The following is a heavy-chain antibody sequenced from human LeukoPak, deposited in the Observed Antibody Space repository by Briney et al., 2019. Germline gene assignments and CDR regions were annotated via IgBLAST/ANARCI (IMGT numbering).Heavy chain of an antibody. CDR1: GFTFDDYA. Sequence: GRSLRLSCAASGFTFDDYAMHWVRQAPGKGLEWVSGISWNSGSIGYADSVRGRFTISRDNAKNSLYLQMNSLRAEDMALYYCAKDLYSSSWYYFDYWGQGTLVTVSS. CDR2: ISWNSGSI. V-gene: IGHV3-9*03. D-gene: IGHD6-13*01. J-gene: IGHJ4*02. CDR3: AKDLYSSSWYYFDY.